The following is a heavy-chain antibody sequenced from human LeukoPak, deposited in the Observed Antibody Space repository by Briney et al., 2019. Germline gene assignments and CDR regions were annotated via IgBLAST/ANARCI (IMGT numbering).Heavy chain of an antibody. CDR2: IYYSGST. V-gene: IGHV4-61*05. CDR3: ARRAYYGMDV. J-gene: IGHJ6*02. Sequence: SETLSLTCTVSGGSISSSSYYWGWIRQPPGKGLEWIGYIYYSGSTNYNPSLKSRVTISVDTSKNQFSLKLSSVTAADTAVYYCARRAYYGMDVWGQGTTVTVSS. CDR1: GGSISSSSYY.